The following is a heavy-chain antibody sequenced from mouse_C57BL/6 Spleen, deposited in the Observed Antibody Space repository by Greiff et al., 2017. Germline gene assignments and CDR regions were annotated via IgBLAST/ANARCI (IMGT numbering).Heavy chain of an antibody. V-gene: IGHV1-59*01. Sequence: VQLQQPGAELVRPGTSVKLSCKASGYTFTSYWMHWVKQRPGQGLEWIGVIDPSDSYTNYNQKFKGKATLTVDTSSSTAYMQLSSLTSEDSAVYYCARSAPFYDPRAFDYWGQGTTLTVSS. D-gene: IGHD2-3*01. CDR1: GYTFTSYW. CDR2: IDPSDSYT. J-gene: IGHJ2*01. CDR3: ARSAPFYDPRAFDY.